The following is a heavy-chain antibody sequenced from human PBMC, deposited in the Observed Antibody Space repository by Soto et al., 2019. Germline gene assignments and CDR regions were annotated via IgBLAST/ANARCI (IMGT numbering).Heavy chain of an antibody. V-gene: IGHV3-23*01. CDR2: ISGSGGST. CDR1: GFTFSSYA. CDR3: ASGDYCSGGSCYYFDY. Sequence: GGSLRLSCAASGFTFSSYAMSWVRQAPGKGLEWVSAISGSGGSTYYADSVKGRFTISRDNSKNTLYLQMNSLRAEDTAVYYCASGDYCSGGSCYYFDYWGQGTLVTVSS. J-gene: IGHJ4*02. D-gene: IGHD2-15*01.